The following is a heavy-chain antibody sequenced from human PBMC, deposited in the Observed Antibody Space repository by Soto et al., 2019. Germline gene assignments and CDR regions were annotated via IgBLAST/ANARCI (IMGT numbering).Heavy chain of an antibody. CDR3: ARHVSAAGYYYGMDV. CDR2: IIPIFGPA. J-gene: IGHJ6*02. CDR1: GGTFSSYA. V-gene: IGHV1-69*12. Sequence: QVQLVQSGAEVKKPGSSVKVSCKASGGTFSSYAISWVRQAPGQGLEWMGGIIPIFGPANHAQKVQGRVTITADESTSTAYMELSSLRSEDTAVYYCARHVSAAGYYYGMDVWGQGTTVTVSS. D-gene: IGHD2-2*01.